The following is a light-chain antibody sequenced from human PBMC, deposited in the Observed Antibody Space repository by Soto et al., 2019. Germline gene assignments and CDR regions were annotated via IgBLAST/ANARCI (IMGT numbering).Light chain of an antibody. CDR1: QSVSSN. CDR3: QQYNSQGT. Sequence: EIVMTQSPATLSVSPGERATLSCRASQSVSSNLARYQQKPGQAPRLLIYGLSTRATGIPARFSGSGSGTEFSLTITVLQSGDLAVYYCQQYNSQGTCGQGTKGDIK. V-gene: IGKV3-15*01. CDR2: GLS. J-gene: IGKJ1*01.